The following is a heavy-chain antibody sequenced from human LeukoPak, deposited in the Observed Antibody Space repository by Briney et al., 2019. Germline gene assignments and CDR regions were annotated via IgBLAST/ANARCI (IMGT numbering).Heavy chain of an antibody. J-gene: IGHJ5*02. D-gene: IGHD1-20*01. CDR3: AKVSGIIGTGGWFDP. CDR1: GFTFSRFA. V-gene: IGHV3-23*01. CDR2: ISGSGGST. Sequence: GGSLRLSCAASGFTFSRFAMTWVRQAPGKGLEWVSSISGSGGSTYYADSVKGRFTISRDNSKNTLYMQMNSLRAEDTPVYYCAKVSGIIGTGGWFDPWGQGTLVTVSS.